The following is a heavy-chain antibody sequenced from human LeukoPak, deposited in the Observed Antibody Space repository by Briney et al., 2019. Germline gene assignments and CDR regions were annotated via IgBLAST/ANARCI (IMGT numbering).Heavy chain of an antibody. CDR2: IYYSGST. Sequence: PSETLSLTCTVSSGSINTYYWSWIRQPPGKGLEWIGYIYYSGSTNYNPSLKSRVTISVDTSKNQFSLKLSSVTAADTAVYYCARFGSGYHYYFDYWGQGTLVTVSS. CDR1: SGSINTYY. V-gene: IGHV4-59*01. D-gene: IGHD3-22*01. CDR3: ARFGSGYHYYFDY. J-gene: IGHJ4*02.